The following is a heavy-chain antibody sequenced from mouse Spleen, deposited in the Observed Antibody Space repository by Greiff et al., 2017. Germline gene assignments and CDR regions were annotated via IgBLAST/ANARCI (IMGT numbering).Heavy chain of an antibody. D-gene: IGHD2-10*02. CDR2: INPYNGGT. V-gene: IGHV1-19*01. CDR1: GYTFTDYY. Sequence: VQLQQSGPVLVKPGASVKMSCKASGYTFTDYYMNWVKQSHGKSLEWIGVINPYNGGTSYNQKFKGKATLTVDKSSSTAYMELNSLTSEDSAVYYCARTTKGYGNYPSYFDYWGQGTTLTVSS. CDR3: ARTTKGYGNYPSYFDY. J-gene: IGHJ2*01.